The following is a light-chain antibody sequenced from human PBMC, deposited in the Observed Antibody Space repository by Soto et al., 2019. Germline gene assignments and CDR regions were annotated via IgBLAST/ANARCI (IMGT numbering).Light chain of an antibody. J-gene: IGKJ1*01. CDR2: SAS. Sequence: EIVMTQSPATLSVSPGERATLSCRASRSISSTVAWYQQKPGQAPRLLIHSASTRATGIPARFSGAGSGTEFTLAIGSLQSEDFAVYYCQQYGSSERTFGQGTKVDIK. V-gene: IGKV3-15*01. CDR1: RSISST. CDR3: QQYGSSERT.